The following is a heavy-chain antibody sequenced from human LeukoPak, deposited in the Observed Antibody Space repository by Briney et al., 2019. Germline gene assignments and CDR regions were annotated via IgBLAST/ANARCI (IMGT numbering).Heavy chain of an antibody. Sequence: SETLSLTCTVSGGSISSYYWSWIRQPPGKGLEWIGYIYYSGSTNYNPSLKSRVTISVDTSKNQCSLKLSSVTAADTAVYYCARVRSGYYYYMDVWGKGTTVTISS. CDR1: GGSISSYY. V-gene: IGHV4-59*01. D-gene: IGHD3-10*01. J-gene: IGHJ6*03. CDR2: IYYSGST. CDR3: ARVRSGYYYYMDV.